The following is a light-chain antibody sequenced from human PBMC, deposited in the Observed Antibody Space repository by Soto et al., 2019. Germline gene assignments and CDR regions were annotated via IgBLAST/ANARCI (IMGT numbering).Light chain of an antibody. CDR3: SSYTSSSTYV. J-gene: IGLJ1*01. CDR2: EVS. CDR1: SSGVGGYIS. V-gene: IGLV2-14*01. Sequence: SVLTQPASVSGSPGQSITISCTGTSSGVGGYISVSWYQQHPGKAPKLMIYEVSNRPSGVSSRFSGSKSGNTASLTISGLQAEDEADYYCSSYTSSSTYVFGTGTKVTVL.